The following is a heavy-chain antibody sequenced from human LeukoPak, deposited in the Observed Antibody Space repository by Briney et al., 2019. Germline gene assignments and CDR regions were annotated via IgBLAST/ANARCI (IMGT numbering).Heavy chain of an antibody. CDR1: GYTFTSYD. CDR3: GRALPSSGWVDY. J-gene: IGHJ4*02. D-gene: IGHD6-19*01. Sequence: ASVKVSCKASGYTFTSYDVNWVRQTTGQGLEWMGWMNPNSGNTEYAQKFQGRVTMTWDTSISTAHMDLHSLRSEDTAVYYCGRALPSSGWVDYWGQGSLVTVSS. CDR2: MNPNSGNT. V-gene: IGHV1-8*01.